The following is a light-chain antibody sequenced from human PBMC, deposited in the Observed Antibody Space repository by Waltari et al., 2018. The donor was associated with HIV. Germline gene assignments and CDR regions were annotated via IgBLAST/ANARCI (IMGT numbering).Light chain of an antibody. Sequence: DIQMTQSPSSLSAAVEDTVTITCRASQDIYKYLAWYQQRPGKVPQLLIFAASTLHSGVPSRFSGSGSGTDFALTISGLQPEDAATYFCQNYNNVPRTFGQGSKVEI. V-gene: IGKV1-27*01. CDR2: AAS. J-gene: IGKJ1*01. CDR1: QDIYKY. CDR3: QNYNNVPRT.